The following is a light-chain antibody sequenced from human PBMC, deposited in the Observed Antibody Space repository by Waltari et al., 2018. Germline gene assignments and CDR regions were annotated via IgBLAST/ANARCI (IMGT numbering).Light chain of an antibody. J-gene: IGLJ3*02. CDR1: SSSLSTTSY. CDR2: KAN. V-gene: IGLV8-61*01. CDR3: ALYMGSGIWV. Sequence: QTVVTQEPSLSVSPGGTVTLTCPLGSSSLSTTSYATWYQQTPGQAPRTLVYKANARSSGVPDRFSGSILGNTAALTITGAQADDESDYYCALYMGSGIWVFGGGTRLTVL.